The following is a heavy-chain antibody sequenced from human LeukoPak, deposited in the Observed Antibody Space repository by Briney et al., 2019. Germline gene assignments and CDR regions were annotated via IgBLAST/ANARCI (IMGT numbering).Heavy chain of an antibody. CDR3: VRESSVWVGPGIGRPLDV. J-gene: IGHJ6*04. V-gene: IGHV3-7*01. CDR1: GFTFSDYW. Sequence: PGGSLRLSCAVSGFTFSDYWMTWVRQAPWRGLEWVANIKEDGSDKQYVDSVQGRFTISRDNAENSLYLQMNSLRAEDTAVYYCVRESSVWVGPGIGRPLDVWGRGTAVTVSS. CDR2: IKEDGSDK. D-gene: IGHD3-16*01.